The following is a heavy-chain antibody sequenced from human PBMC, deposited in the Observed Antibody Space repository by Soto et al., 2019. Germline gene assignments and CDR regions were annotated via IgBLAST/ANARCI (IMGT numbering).Heavy chain of an antibody. D-gene: IGHD1-20*01. J-gene: IGHJ6*02. CDR2: ISYDGSNK. CDR1: GFTFSSYA. CDR3: AREITGILDDYYGMDV. Sequence: PGGSLRLSCAASGFTFSSYAMHWVRQAPGKGLEWVAVISYDGSNKYYADSVKGRFTISRDNSKNTLYLQMNSLRAEDTAVYYCAREITGILDDYYGMDVWGQWTTVTVSS. V-gene: IGHV3-30-3*01.